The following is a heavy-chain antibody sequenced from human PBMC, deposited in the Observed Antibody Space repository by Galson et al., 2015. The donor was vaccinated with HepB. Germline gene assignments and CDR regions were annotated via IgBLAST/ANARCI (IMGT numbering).Heavy chain of an antibody. J-gene: IGHJ6*02. V-gene: IGHV1-69*06. CDR2: IIPIFGTA. Sequence: SCKASGGTFSSYAISWVRQAPGQGLEWMGGIIPIFGTANYAQKFQGRVTITADKSTSTAYMELSSLRSEDTAVYYCAGDPNLGSGWYFASDPYYYYGMDVWGQGTTVTVSS. D-gene: IGHD6-19*01. CDR1: GGTFSSYA. CDR3: AGDPNLGSGWYFASDPYYYYGMDV.